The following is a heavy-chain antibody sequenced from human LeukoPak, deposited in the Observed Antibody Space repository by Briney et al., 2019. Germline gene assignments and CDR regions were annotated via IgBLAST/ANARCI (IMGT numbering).Heavy chain of an antibody. CDR1: GGTFSSYA. V-gene: IGHV1-18*01. CDR2: ISAYNGNT. Sequence: ASVKVSCKASGGTFSSYAISWVRQAPGQGLEWMGWISAYNGNTNYAQKLQGRVTMTTDTSTSTAYMELRSLRSDDTAVYYCARKGESASDDYWGQGTLVTVSS. J-gene: IGHJ4*02. CDR3: ARKGESASDDY.